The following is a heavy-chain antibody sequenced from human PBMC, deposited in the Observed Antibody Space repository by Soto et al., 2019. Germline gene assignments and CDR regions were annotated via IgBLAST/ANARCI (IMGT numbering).Heavy chain of an antibody. V-gene: IGHV5-51*01. J-gene: IGHJ4*02. D-gene: IGHD6-19*01. CDR3: ARGVGCNLPILYVDY. CDR2: IYPGDSDT. Sequence: GESLKISCKGSGYSFTSYWIGWVRQMPGKGLEWMGIIYPGDSDTRYSPSFQGQATISADKSISTAYLQWSSLKALDTVMYYCARGVGCNLPILYVDYWGQGTRVTVSS. CDR1: GYSFTSYW.